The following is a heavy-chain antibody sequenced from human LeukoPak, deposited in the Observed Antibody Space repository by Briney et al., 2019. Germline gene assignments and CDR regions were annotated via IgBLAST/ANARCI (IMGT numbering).Heavy chain of an antibody. D-gene: IGHD3-3*01. CDR2: IYYHGSN. J-gene: IGHJ5*02. Sequence: SETLSLTCTDSGGSLSSYYWSWIRQPLGKGLEWIGYIYYHGSNNYNPSLKSRGNISVDTSQSQFPLKLSSVTAADTAVYYCARASYDFWSGLGWFEPWGQGTRVTVSS. CDR1: GGSLSSYY. CDR3: ARASYDFWSGLGWFEP. V-gene: IGHV4-59*01.